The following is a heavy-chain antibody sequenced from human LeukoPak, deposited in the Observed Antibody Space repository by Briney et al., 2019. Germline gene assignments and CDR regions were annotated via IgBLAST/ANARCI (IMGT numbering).Heavy chain of an antibody. Sequence: QPGGSLRLACAASGISFSSHWMHWVRQAPGKGLVWVAHISRDGSSTTYADSVRGRFTISRNNAKNTLYLQMNSLRREDTAVSYCLRDIYRGTNWYMGQGWFDPWGQGNLVTVSS. D-gene: IGHD6-13*01. J-gene: IGHJ5*02. V-gene: IGHV3-74*01. CDR1: GISFSSHW. CDR2: ISRDGSST. CDR3: LRDIYRGTNWYMGQGWFDP.